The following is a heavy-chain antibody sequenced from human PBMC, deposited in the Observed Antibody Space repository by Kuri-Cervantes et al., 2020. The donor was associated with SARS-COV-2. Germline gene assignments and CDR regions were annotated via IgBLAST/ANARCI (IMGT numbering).Heavy chain of an antibody. Sequence: SETLSPTCTVSGGSISSSSYYWGWIRQPPGKGLEWIGSIYYSGSAYYNPSLKSRVTISVDTSKNQFSLRLSSVTAADTAVYYCARTKGTIFAVVNWFDPWGQGTLVTVSS. CDR2: IYYSGSA. CDR3: ARTKGTIFAVVNWFDP. J-gene: IGHJ5*02. D-gene: IGHD3-3*01. CDR1: GGSISSSSYY. V-gene: IGHV4-39*07.